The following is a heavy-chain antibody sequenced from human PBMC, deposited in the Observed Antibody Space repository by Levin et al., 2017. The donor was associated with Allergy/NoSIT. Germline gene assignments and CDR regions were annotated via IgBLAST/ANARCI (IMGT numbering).Heavy chain of an antibody. J-gene: IGHJ4*02. CDR2: IVPCDSYF. CDR3: ARIIAVAGTDIDY. CDR1: GYSFTSYW. Sequence: KVSCKGSGYSFTSYWISWVRQMPGKGLEWMGCIVPCDSYFSSSPSFHCPVTISADKSISTAYLQWSSLKASDTAMYYCARIIAVAGTDIDYWGQGTLVTVSS. D-gene: IGHD6-19*01. V-gene: IGHV5-10-1*01.